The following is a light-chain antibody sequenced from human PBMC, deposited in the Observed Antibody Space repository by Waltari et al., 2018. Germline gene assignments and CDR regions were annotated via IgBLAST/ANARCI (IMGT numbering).Light chain of an antibody. V-gene: IGKV1-5*03. J-gene: IGKJ1*01. CDR2: KAS. CDR3: QQYYGYPRT. Sequence: DIQMTQSPSTLSASVGDRVTITCRASQSISSWLAWYQQKPGKVPKFLIYKASTLESWVPSRFSGSGSGTEFTLTISGLQPDDFATYYCQQYYGYPRTFGQGTKVEFK. CDR1: QSISSW.